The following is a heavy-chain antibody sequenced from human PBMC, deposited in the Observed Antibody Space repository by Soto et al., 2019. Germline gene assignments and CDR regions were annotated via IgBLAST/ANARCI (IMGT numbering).Heavy chain of an antibody. CDR1: GFTFSSYG. V-gene: IGHV3-33*01. J-gene: IGHJ4*02. CDR2: IWYDGSNK. D-gene: IGHD1-1*01. CDR3: ARAGTTGTTTTRMIGGH. Sequence: QVQLVESGGGVVQPGRSLSLSCAASGFTFSSYGMHWVRQAPGKGLEWVAVIWYDGSNKYYADSVKGRFTISRDNSKNTLYLQMNSLRAEDTAVYYCARAGTTGTTTTRMIGGHWGQGTLVTVSS.